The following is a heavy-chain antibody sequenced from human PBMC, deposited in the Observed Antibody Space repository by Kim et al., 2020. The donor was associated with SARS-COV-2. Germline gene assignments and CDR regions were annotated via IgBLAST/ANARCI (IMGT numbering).Heavy chain of an antibody. CDR1: GFTFSRSW. Sequence: GGSLRLSCAASGFTFSRSWMHWVRQAPGKGLVWVSRINSDGSSTSYADSVKGRFTISRDNAKNTLYLQMNSLRAEDTAVYYCARVGHLGADYWGAQLYYFDYWGQGILVTVSS. CDR2: INSDGSST. V-gene: IGHV3-74*01. CDR3: ARVGHLGADYWGAQLYYFDY. J-gene: IGHJ4*02. D-gene: IGHD7-27*01.